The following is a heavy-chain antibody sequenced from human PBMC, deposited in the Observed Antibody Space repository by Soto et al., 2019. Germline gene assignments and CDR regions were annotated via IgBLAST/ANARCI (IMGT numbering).Heavy chain of an antibody. CDR2: ISWNSNII. Sequence: EVHLVESGGGLVQPGRSLRLSCAASGFTFDDYAMHWVRRVPGKGLEWVSSISWNSNIIGYADSVEGRFTISRDNAKNSLYLQMNSLRPEDTAFYYCAKGGPDAFCRGGRCYFDYWGQGILVTVSS. J-gene: IGHJ4*02. V-gene: IGHV3-9*01. CDR3: AKGGPDAFCRGGRCYFDY. D-gene: IGHD2-15*01. CDR1: GFTFDDYA.